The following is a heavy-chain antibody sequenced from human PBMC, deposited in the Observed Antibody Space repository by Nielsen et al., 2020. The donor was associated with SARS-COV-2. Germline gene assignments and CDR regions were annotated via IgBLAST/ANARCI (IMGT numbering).Heavy chain of an antibody. V-gene: IGHV4-34*01. Sequence: SETLSLTCAVYGGSFSGYYWSWIRQPPGKGLEWIGEINHSGSTNYNPSLKSRVTISVDTSKNQFSLKLSSVTAADTAVYYCARAPAWFAYDYWGQGTLVTVSS. J-gene: IGHJ4*02. D-gene: IGHD2-2*01. CDR3: ARAPAWFAYDY. CDR2: INHSGST. CDR1: GGSFSGYY.